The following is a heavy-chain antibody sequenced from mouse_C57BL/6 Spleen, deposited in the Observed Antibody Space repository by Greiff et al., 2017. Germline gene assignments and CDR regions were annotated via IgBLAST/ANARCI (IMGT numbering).Heavy chain of an antibody. CDR2: IYPGDGDT. J-gene: IGHJ4*01. Sequence: VQLLESGPELVKPGASVKISCKASGYAFTNSWMNWVKQRHGKGLEWIGGIYPGDGDTNYNGKFKGKATLTEDKSSSTAYMQLSSLTSEDSAVYFWARDYYGSSPYYAMDYWGQGTLVTVSA. D-gene: IGHD1-1*01. V-gene: IGHV1-82*01. CDR3: ARDYYGSSPYYAMDY. CDR1: GYAFTNSW.